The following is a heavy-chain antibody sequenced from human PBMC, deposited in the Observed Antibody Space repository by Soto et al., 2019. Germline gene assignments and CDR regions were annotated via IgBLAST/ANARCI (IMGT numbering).Heavy chain of an antibody. CDR2: INPNSGGT. CDR1: GYTFTGYY. J-gene: IGHJ6*02. V-gene: IGHV1-2*04. CDR3: ARGQDYYYYYGMDV. Sequence: ASVKVSCKASGYTFTGYYMHWVRQAPGQGLEWMGWINPNSGGTNYAQKFQGWVTMTRDTSISTAYRELSRLRSDDTAVYYCARGQDYYYYYGMDVWGQGTTVTVSS.